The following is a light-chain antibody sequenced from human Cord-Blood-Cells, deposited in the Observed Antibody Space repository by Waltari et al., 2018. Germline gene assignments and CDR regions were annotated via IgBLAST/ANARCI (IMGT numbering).Light chain of an antibody. CDR2: AAS. V-gene: IGKV1-8*01. Sequence: AIRMTQSPSSFSASTDARATITCRASQGISSYLAWYKQKTGKAPKLLLYAASTLQSCVPTRWSGSGCGTKFMLTISCLQAEDFATDYWRQEYSCPRTFGQGTKVEIK. CDR3: RQEYSCPRT. J-gene: IGKJ1*01. CDR1: QGISSY.